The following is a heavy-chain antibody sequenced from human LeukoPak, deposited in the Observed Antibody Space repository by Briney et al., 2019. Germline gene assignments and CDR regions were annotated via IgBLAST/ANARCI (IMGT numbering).Heavy chain of an antibody. D-gene: IGHD6-13*01. CDR3: ARTQEGAAAGTDY. CDR2: FYYSGST. Sequence: PSETLSLTCTVSGDSISSSYWSWIRQPPGKGLEWIGYFYYSGSTNYNPSLKGRLTISVDTSKNQFSLKLSSVTAADTAVYYCARTQEGAAAGTDYWGQGTLVTVSS. V-gene: IGHV4-59*12. CDR1: GDSISSSY. J-gene: IGHJ4*02.